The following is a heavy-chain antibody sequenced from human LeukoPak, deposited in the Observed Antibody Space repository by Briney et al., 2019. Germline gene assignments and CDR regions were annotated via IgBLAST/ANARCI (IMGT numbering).Heavy chain of an antibody. CDR2: IYYSGST. Sequence: SETLSLTCTVSGGSISSGDYYWSWIRQPPGKGLEWIGYIYYSGSTYYNPPLKSRVTISVDTSKNQFSLKLSSVTAADTAVYYCARDSDSRGSGSYYTPFDYWGQGTLVTVSS. CDR3: ARDSDSRGSGSYYTPFDY. CDR1: GGSISSGDYY. V-gene: IGHV4-30-4*01. D-gene: IGHD3-10*01. J-gene: IGHJ4*02.